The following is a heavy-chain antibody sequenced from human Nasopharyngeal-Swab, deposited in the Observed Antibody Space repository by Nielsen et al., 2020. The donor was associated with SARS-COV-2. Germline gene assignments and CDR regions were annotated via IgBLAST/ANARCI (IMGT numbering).Heavy chain of an antibody. D-gene: IGHD5-12*01. CDR3: ARERGGGYGDY. V-gene: IGHV3-21*05. CDR1: GFTFSPYT. Sequence: GESLKISCATSGFTFSPYTMTWVRQAPGKGLEWISYITSGNSVQYADSVRGRFTISSEKAKNSLYLQMNSLTAEDTAVYYCARERGGGYGDYWGQGTLVTVSS. CDR2: ITSGNSV. J-gene: IGHJ4*02.